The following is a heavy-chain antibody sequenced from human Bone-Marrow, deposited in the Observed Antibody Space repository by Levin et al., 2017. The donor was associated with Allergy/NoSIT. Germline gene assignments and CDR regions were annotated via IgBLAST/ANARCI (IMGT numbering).Heavy chain of an antibody. CDR2: LSETGDTP. CDR3: ARGICTGSSCYFDS. CDR1: GFSFMNYV. D-gene: IGHD2-15*01. J-gene: IGHJ4*02. Sequence: PGESLKISCAASGFSFMNYVLSWVRQAPGKGLEWVSTLSETGDTPYHADSVEGRFTISRDTSKDTLYLHMNSLRAEDTATYFCARGICTGSSCYFDSWGQGTLVTVSS. V-gene: IGHV3-23*01.